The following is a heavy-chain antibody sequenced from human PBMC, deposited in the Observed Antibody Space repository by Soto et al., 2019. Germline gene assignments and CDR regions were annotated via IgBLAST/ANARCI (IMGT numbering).Heavy chain of an antibody. D-gene: IGHD6-19*01. CDR1: GFTFSSYS. V-gene: IGHV3-48*02. Sequence: PGGSLRLSCAASGFTFSSYSMNWVRQAPGKGLEWLSYISSSSSTIYYADSVKGRFTISRDNVKNSLYLQMNSLRDEDTAVYYCARGLYSSGWYNAFDIWGQGTMVTV. CDR2: ISSSSSTI. J-gene: IGHJ3*02. CDR3: ARGLYSSGWYNAFDI.